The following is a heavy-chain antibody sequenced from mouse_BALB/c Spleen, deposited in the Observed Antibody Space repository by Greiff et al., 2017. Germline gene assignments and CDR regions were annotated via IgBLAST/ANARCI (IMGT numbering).Heavy chain of an antibody. Sequence: VQLQQSGPGLVQPSQSLSITCTVSGFSLTSYGVHWVRQSPGKGLEWLGVIWSGGSTDYNAAFISRLSISKDNSKCQVFFKMNSLQANDTAIYYCARNCYGSSYAMDYWGQGTSVTVSA. D-gene: IGHD1-1*01. J-gene: IGHJ4*01. CDR2: IWSGGST. CDR3: ARNCYGSSYAMDY. V-gene: IGHV2-2*02. CDR1: GFSLTSYG.